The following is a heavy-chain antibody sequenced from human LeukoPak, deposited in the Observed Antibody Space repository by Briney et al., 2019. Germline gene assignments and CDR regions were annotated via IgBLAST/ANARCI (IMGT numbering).Heavy chain of an antibody. J-gene: IGHJ4*02. Sequence: PGGSLRLSCAASGFTFSSYWIDWVRQAPGKGLEWVANINRDGSVKNFVDSVKGRFTISRDNTKNSLYLEINSLRAEDTAVYYCARASWISTADAVCWGQGTQVTVSS. CDR1: GFTFSSYW. D-gene: IGHD2-2*03. V-gene: IGHV3-7*04. CDR3: ARASWISTADAVC. CDR2: INRDGSVK.